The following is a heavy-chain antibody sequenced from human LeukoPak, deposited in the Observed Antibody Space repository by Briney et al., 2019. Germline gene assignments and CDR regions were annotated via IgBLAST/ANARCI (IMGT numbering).Heavy chain of an antibody. CDR1: GFTFSSYE. CDR2: ISSSGSTI. D-gene: IGHD4-17*01. J-gene: IGHJ4*02. Sequence: GGSLRLSCAASGFTFSSYEMNWVRQAPGKGLEWVSYISSSGSTIYYADSVKGRFTISRDNAKNSLYLQMNSLRAKDTAVYYCARGQADYGDYVLDWGQGTLVTVSS. V-gene: IGHV3-48*03. CDR3: ARGQADYGDYVLD.